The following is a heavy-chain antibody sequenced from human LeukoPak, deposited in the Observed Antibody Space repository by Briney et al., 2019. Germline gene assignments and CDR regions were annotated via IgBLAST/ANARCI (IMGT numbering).Heavy chain of an antibody. D-gene: IGHD6-19*01. Sequence: PGGSLRLSCAASGFTFSSYSMNWVRQAPGKGLEWVSSISSSSSYIYYADSVKGRFTISRDNAKNSLYLQMNSLRAEDTAVYYCAKARSFSSGLHFDYWGQGTLVTVSS. CDR2: ISSSSSYI. J-gene: IGHJ4*02. CDR1: GFTFSSYS. CDR3: AKARSFSSGLHFDY. V-gene: IGHV3-21*01.